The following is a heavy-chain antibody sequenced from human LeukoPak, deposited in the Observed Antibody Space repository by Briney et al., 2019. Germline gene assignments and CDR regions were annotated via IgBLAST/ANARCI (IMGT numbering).Heavy chain of an antibody. D-gene: IGHD5-12*01. CDR2: IKQDRSEK. J-gene: IGHJ4*02. Sequence: GGSLRLSCAASGFTFSNYWMNWVRQAPGKGLEWVANIKQDRSEKYYADSVKGRFTISRDNSKNTLYLQMNSLRAEDTAVYYCAKDLYSGYDYWGQGTLVTVSS. CDR1: GFTFSNYW. V-gene: IGHV3-7*01. CDR3: AKDLYSGYDY.